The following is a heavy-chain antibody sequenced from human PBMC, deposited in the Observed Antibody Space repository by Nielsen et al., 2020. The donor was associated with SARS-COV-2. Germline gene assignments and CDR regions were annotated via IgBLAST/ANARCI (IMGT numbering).Heavy chain of an antibody. CDR3: ARAKTTRVTIFGVVTPGAFDI. D-gene: IGHD3-3*01. V-gene: IGHV3-48*01. Sequence: GESLKISCAASGFTFSNHDMNWVRQAPGKGLEWVSYISTGSSTIYYADSVEGRFTISRDNAKNSLYLQMNSLRAEDTAVYYCARAKTTRVTIFGVVTPGAFDIWGQGTMVTVSS. CDR1: GFTFSNHD. CDR2: ISTGSSTI. J-gene: IGHJ3*02.